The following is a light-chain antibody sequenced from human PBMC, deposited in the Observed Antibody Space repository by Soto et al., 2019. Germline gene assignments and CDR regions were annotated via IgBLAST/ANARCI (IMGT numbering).Light chain of an antibody. CDR3: QQYGSSPRT. CDR2: AAS. J-gene: IGKJ1*01. V-gene: IGKV3-20*01. CDR1: QSVRNNY. Sequence: EIVLTQSPGTLSLSPGERATLSCRASQSVRNNYLAWYQQRPGQAPRLLIYAASSRATGIPDRFSGSGSGTDFTLTISRLEPEDLAVYYCQQYGSSPRTFGQGTKVEIK.